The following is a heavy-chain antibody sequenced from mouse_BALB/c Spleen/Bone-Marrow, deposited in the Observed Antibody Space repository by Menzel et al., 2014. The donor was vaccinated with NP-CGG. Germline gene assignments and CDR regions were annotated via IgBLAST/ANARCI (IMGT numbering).Heavy chain of an antibody. Sequence: EVQLVESGGGLVKLGGSLKLSCAASGFTFSSYYMSWVRQTPEKRLELVAAINSNGGSTYYPDTVKGRFTISRDNAKNTLYLQMSSLKSEDTALYYCARHGGYGNYFDYWGQGTTPTVSS. CDR3: ARHGGYGNYFDY. V-gene: IGHV5-6-2*01. J-gene: IGHJ2*01. CDR1: GFTFSSYY. CDR2: INSNGGST. D-gene: IGHD2-10*02.